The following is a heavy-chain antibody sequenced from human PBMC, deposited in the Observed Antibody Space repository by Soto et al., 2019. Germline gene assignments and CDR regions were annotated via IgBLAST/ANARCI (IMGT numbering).Heavy chain of an antibody. D-gene: IGHD3-22*01. CDR2: IIPILGIA. CDR3: ARAAELNLHYDTSGYYFDS. CDR1: GGTFSSYT. Sequence: QVQLVQSGAEVKKPGSSVKVSCKASGGTFSSYTVNWVRQAPGQGLEWMGRIIPILGIANYAQKFQGRVTITADKSTSTAYMELSGLRSEDTAVYYCARAAELNLHYDTSGYYFDSGGQGTLVTVSS. V-gene: IGHV1-69*02. J-gene: IGHJ4*02.